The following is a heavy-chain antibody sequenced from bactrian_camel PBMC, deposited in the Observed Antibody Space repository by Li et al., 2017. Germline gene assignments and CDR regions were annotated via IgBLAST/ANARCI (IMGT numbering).Heavy chain of an antibody. D-gene: IGHD1*01. J-gene: IGHJ4*01. Sequence: HVQLVESGGGSVQAGGSLTLSCAASGYIVNGRCMAWFRQAPGKAREEVAGIDSGGNTVYADSVKGRFTISKDNAKNTLILQMNSLKVEDTAVYYCAGDPPRVDVFGQEDLRLKMSIQDFPYWGQGTQVTVS. CDR1: GYIVNGRC. CDR2: IDSGGNT. V-gene: IGHV3S53*01. CDR3: AGDPPRVDVFGQEDLRLKMSIQDFPY.